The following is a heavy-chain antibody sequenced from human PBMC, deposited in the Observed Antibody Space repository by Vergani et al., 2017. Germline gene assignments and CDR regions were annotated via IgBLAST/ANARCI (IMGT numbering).Heavy chain of an antibody. J-gene: IGHJ5*02. CDR2: IYYSGST. V-gene: IGHV4-39*07. CDR3: ARDQGGWTNWFDH. CDR1: GGSISSCSYH. Sequence: QLQLQESGPGLVKPSETLSLTCTVSGGSISSCSYHWGWLSQPPGMGLVWIGSIYYSGSTYYNPSLKSRVTISVDTTKNQFSLQLSSVTAADTAVYYCARDQGGWTNWFDHWGQGTLVTVSS. D-gene: IGHD6-19*01.